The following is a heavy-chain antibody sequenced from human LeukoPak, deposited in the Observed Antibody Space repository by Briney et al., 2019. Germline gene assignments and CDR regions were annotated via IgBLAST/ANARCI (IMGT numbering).Heavy chain of an antibody. D-gene: IGHD3-10*01. J-gene: IGHJ4*02. CDR2: ISAYNGNT. CDR1: GYTFTSYG. Sequence: ASVKVSCKASGYTFTSYGISWVRQAPGQGLEWMGWISAYNGNTNYAQKLQGRVTMTTDTSTSTAYMELRSLRSDDPAVYYCARGSMVRGVYYFDYWGQGTLVTVSS. CDR3: ARGSMVRGVYYFDY. V-gene: IGHV1-18*01.